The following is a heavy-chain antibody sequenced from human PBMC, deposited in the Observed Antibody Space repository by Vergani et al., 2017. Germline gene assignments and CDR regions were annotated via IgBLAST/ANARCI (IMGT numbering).Heavy chain of an antibody. CDR1: GFTFSSYA. CDR2: ISGSGGST. J-gene: IGHJ1*01. D-gene: IGHD3-3*01. V-gene: IGHV3-23*01. CDR3: ARSRGLLGWLLYFQH. Sequence: EVQLLESGGGLVQPGGSLRLSCAASGFTFSSYAMSWVRQAPGKGLEWVSAISGSGGSTYYADSVKGRFTLSRDNSKNTRYLQMNSLRAEDTAVYYCARSRGLLGWLLYFQHWGQGTLVTVSS.